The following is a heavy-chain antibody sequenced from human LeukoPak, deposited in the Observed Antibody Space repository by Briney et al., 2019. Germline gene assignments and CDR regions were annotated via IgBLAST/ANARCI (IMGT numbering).Heavy chain of an antibody. D-gene: IGHD3-10*01. Sequence: GSLRLSCAASGFTFSSYWMHWVRQAPGKGLVWVSRINTDGSSTSYADSVKGRFTISRDNAKNTLYLQMNSLRAEDTAVYYCARPPHASGSRAKVYYYYYYMDVWGKGTTVTVSS. V-gene: IGHV3-74*01. CDR2: INTDGSST. CDR3: ARPPHASGSRAKVYYYYYYMDV. J-gene: IGHJ6*03. CDR1: GFTFSSYW.